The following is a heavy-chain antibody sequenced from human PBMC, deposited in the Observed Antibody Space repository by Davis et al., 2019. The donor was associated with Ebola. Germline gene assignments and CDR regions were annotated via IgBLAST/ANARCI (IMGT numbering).Heavy chain of an antibody. J-gene: IGHJ3*02. V-gene: IGHV1-2*06. CDR1: GYTFTGYY. CDR2: INPNSGGT. D-gene: IGHD6-19*01. CDR3: ARDRGGIAVAADDAFEI. Sequence: AASVKVSCKASGYTFTGYYMHWVRQAPGQGLEWMGRINPNSGGTKSAQKFQGRVSMTRDTSISTAYMELSSLRSDDTAMYYCARDRGGIAVAADDAFEIWGKGKMVTVS.